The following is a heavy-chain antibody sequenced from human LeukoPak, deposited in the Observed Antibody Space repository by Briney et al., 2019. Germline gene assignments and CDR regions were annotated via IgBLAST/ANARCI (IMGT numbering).Heavy chain of an antibody. CDR1: GYIFTDHF. CDR2: IRPTDGAT. J-gene: IGHJ4*02. Sequence: AASVRVSCKASGYIFTDHFFHWVRQAPGQGLEWMGWIRPTDGATKVAQKFQGRVTLTRDTSISTVYMEMSGLRFDDTAMYYCARGRYRYSYDYWGQGTLVTASS. V-gene: IGHV1-2*02. CDR3: ARGRYRYSYDY. D-gene: IGHD1-26*01.